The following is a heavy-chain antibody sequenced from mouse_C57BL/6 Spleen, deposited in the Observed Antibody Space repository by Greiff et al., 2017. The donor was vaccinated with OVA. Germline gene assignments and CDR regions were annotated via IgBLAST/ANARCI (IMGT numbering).Heavy chain of an antibody. D-gene: IGHD1-1*01. V-gene: IGHV5-9-1*02. CDR2: ISSGGDYI. CDR1: GFTFSSYA. Sequence: DVKLVESGEGLVKPGGSLKLSCAASGFTFSSYAMSWVRQTPEKRLEWVAYISSGGDYIYYADTVKGRFTISRDNARNTLYLQMSSLKSEDTAMYYCTRVIYYYGSSYVFYAMDYWGQGTSVTVSS. CDR3: TRVIYYYGSSYVFYAMDY. J-gene: IGHJ4*01.